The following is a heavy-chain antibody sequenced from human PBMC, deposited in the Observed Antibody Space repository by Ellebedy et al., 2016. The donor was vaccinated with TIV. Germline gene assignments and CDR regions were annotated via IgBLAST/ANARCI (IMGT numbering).Heavy chain of an antibody. CDR1: GDTFSSYA. CDR2: IIPFFGTT. D-gene: IGHD5-18*01. J-gene: IGHJ6*02. CDR3: AGGYSYGYYYYYGMDV. V-gene: IGHV1-69*13. Sequence: ASVKVSCKASGDTFSSYAFSWVRQAPGQGLEWMGGIIPFFGTTNNAQKLQGRVTITADESTSTAYMELSSLRSEDTAVYYCAGGYSYGYYYYYGMDVWGQGTTVTVSS.